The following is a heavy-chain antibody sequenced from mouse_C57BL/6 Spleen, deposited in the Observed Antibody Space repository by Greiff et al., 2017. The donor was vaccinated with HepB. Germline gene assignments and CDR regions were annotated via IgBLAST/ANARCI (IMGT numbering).Heavy chain of an antibody. CDR3: ARRYGDEDYAMYY. J-gene: IGHJ4*01. V-gene: IGHV1-82*01. CDR2: IYPGDGDT. Sequence: VQLQQSGPELVKPGASVKISCKASGYAFSSSWMNWVKQRPGKGLEWIGRIYPGDGDTNYNGKFKGKATLTADKSSSTAYMQLSSLTSEDSAVYFCARRYGDEDYAMYYWGQGTSVTVSS. CDR1: GYAFSSSW. D-gene: IGHD2-14*01.